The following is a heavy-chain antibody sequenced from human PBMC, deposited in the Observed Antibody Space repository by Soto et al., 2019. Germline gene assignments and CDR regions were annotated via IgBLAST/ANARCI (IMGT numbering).Heavy chain of an antibody. CDR1: GGSISSGGYY. D-gene: IGHD3-3*01. CDR2: IYYSGST. CDR3: ARAVENAEYFQH. Sequence: PSETLSLTCTVSGGSISSGGYYWSWIRQHPGKGLEWIGYIYYSGSTYYNPSLKSRVTISVDTSKNQFSLKLSSVTAADTAVYYCARAVENAEYFQHWGQGTLVTVSS. V-gene: IGHV4-31*03. J-gene: IGHJ1*01.